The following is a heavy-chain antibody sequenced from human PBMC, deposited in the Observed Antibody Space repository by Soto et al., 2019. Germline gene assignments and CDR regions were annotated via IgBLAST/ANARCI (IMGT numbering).Heavy chain of an antibody. Sequence: PGESLKISCKVSGYSFTSYWIGWVRQMPGKGLEWMGIIYPGDSDTRYSPSFQGQVTISADKSISTAYLQWSSLKASDTAMYYWARSVVPRKEHWFAPWGQGTLVTVPS. CDR1: GYSFTSYW. CDR3: ARSVVPRKEHWFAP. CDR2: IYPGDSDT. V-gene: IGHV5-51*01. D-gene: IGHD2-2*01. J-gene: IGHJ5*02.